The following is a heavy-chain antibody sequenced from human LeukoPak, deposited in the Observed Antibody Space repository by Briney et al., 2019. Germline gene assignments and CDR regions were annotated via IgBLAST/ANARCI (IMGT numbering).Heavy chain of an antibody. V-gene: IGHV3-53*01. CDR1: GFSINNNY. Sequence: GESLRLSCAASGFSINNNYMNWVRQAPGKGLEWVSVIYGGGDTYYADSVKGRFTISRDISKNTLYLQMNSLRADDTAVYYCARAVGTTLLFDYWGHGTLVIVSS. J-gene: IGHJ4*01. D-gene: IGHD1-26*01. CDR2: IYGGGDT. CDR3: ARAVGTTLLFDY.